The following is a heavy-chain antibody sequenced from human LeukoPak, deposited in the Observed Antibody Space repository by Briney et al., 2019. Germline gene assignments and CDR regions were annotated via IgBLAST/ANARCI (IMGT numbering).Heavy chain of an antibody. J-gene: IGHJ3*02. V-gene: IGHV5-51*01. CDR1: GYSFTSYW. CDR3: ATARPHRGFDI. Sequence: VESLKISCKGSGYSFTSYWIGWVRQMPGKGLEWMGIISFGDSDSRYSPSFQGQVTISVDKSINTAYLQWSSLKASDTAMYYCATARPHRGFDIWGQGTMVTVSS. CDR2: ISFGDSDS.